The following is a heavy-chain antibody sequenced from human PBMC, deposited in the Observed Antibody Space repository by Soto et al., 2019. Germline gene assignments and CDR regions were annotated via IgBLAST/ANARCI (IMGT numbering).Heavy chain of an antibody. J-gene: IGHJ4*02. CDR1: GYTFTGYY. CDR3: ARGITLPTPLDY. Sequence: EASVKVSCKASGYTFTGYYMHWVRQAPGQGLEWMGWINPNSGGTNYAQKFQGRVTITRDTSASTAYMELSSLRSEDTAVYYCARGITLPTPLDYWGQGTLVTVSS. D-gene: IGHD1-20*01. CDR2: INPNSGGT. V-gene: IGHV1-2*02.